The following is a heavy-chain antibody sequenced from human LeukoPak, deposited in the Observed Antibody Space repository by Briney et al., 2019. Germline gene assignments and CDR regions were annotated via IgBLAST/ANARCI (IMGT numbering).Heavy chain of an antibody. CDR1: GFTFSSCA. J-gene: IGHJ3*02. D-gene: IGHD3-22*01. CDR2: TYTGGNS. V-gene: IGHV3-53*01. Sequence: GGSLRLSCAASGFTFSSCAMNWVRQAPGKGLEWVSVTYTGGNSYYADSVKGRFIISRDISKNTLYLQMNSLRAEDSALYYCARGGRGSAAVVAPRSFDIWGQGTMVTVSS. CDR3: ARGGRGSAAVVAPRSFDI.